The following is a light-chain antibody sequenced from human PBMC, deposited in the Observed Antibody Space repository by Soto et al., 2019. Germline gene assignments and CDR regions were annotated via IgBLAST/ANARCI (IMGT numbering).Light chain of an antibody. CDR3: GTWDSTLSAHV. CDR2: ENN. J-gene: IGLJ1*01. CDR1: SSNIGNNY. V-gene: IGLV1-51*02. Sequence: QSVLTQPPSVSAAPGQKVSISCSGSSSNIGNNYVSWYQQLPGTAPKLLIYENNKRPSGIPDRFSGSKSGTSATLGITGLQTGDEANYYCGTWDSTLSAHVFGPGTKVKVL.